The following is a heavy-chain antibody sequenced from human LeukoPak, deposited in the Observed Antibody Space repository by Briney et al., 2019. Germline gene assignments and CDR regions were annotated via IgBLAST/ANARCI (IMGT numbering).Heavy chain of an antibody. Sequence: ASVKVSCKASGYTFTSYDINWVRQATGRGLEWMGWMNPNSGNTGYALKFQGRVTMTRNTSISTAYMELSSLRSEDTAVYYCARGVSSGWYFVPRKYYFDYWGQGTLVTVSS. CDR1: GYTFTSYD. CDR3: ARGVSSGWYFVPRKYYFDY. J-gene: IGHJ4*02. CDR2: MNPNSGNT. D-gene: IGHD6-19*01. V-gene: IGHV1-8*01.